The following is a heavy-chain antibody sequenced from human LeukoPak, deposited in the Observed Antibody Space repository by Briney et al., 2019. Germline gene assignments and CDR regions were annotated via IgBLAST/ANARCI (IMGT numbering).Heavy chain of an antibody. Sequence: GGSLRLSCAASGFTFGIFAMSWVRQPPGKGLECVSAITNNGGTTYYADSVRGRFTISRDNAKNSLYLQMNSLRADDTAVYYCARIRGVTGTDWFDPWGQGTLVTVSS. CDR1: GFTFGIFA. CDR3: ARIRGVTGTDWFDP. D-gene: IGHD1-20*01. J-gene: IGHJ5*02. V-gene: IGHV3-23*01. CDR2: ITNNGGTT.